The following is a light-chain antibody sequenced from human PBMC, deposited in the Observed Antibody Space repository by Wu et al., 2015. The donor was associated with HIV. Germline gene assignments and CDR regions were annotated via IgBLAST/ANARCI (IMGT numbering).Light chain of an antibody. CDR1: QGMTNA. J-gene: IGKJ5*01. CDR2: SAS. V-gene: IGKV1-13*02. CDR3: QPFNSYPIT. Sequence: AIQLTQSPSSLSTSVGDRVTITCRASQGMTNALAWYQVKPGKAPKLLIYSASSLQSGVPSRFSGSGSGTDFTLTISRVQPEDLATYYCQPFNSYPITFGQGTRLEIK.